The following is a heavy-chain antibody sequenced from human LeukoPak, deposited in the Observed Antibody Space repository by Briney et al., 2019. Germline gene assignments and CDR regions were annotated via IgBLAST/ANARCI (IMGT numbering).Heavy chain of an antibody. Sequence: SVKVSCKAPGGTFSSYAISWVRQAPGQGLEWMGRIIPIFGTANYAQKFQGRVTITTDESTSTAYMELSSLRSEDTAVYYCARDHLDSSGTDYWGQGTLVTVSS. D-gene: IGHD3-22*01. CDR3: ARDHLDSSGTDY. J-gene: IGHJ4*02. CDR1: GGTFSSYA. CDR2: IIPIFGTA. V-gene: IGHV1-69*05.